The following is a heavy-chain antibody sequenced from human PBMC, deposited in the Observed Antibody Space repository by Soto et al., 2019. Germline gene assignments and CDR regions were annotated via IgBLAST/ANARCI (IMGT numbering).Heavy chain of an antibody. CDR3: ARQKAWTGEWLSLYAPGMDV. D-gene: IGHD3-22*01. Sequence: QVQLVESGGGLVKPGGSLRLSCAASGFTFSDSYMSWIRQAPGKGLEWVSHISSIGSTIYYADSVKGRFTISRDNAKDSLYLQMNSRRAEDTAVYYCARQKAWTGEWLSLYAPGMDVWGQGTTVTVSS. J-gene: IGHJ6*02. V-gene: IGHV3-11*01. CDR1: GFTFSDSY. CDR2: ISSIGSTI.